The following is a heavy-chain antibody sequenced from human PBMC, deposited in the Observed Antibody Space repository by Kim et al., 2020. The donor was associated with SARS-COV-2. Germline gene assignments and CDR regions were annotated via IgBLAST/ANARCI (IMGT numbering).Heavy chain of an antibody. V-gene: IGHV3-74*01. CDR3: ARDVLFDRSGCDY. Sequence: GGSLRLSCAASGFTFGNYWMHWVRQAPGKGLVWVSRISSDGTISSDGTTITYADSVKGRFTISRDNTKNTLYLQMNNLRAEDTALYYCARDVLFDRSGCDYWGQGTLVTVSS. D-gene: IGHD3-22*01. J-gene: IGHJ4*02. CDR2: ISSDGTISSDGTTI. CDR1: GFTFGNYW.